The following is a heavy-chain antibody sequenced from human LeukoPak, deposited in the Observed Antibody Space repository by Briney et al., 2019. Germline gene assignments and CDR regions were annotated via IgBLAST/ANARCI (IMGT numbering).Heavy chain of an antibody. CDR1: GFTFGDYA. CDR2: IRNLVNGGTT. Sequence: GGSLRLSCTASGFTFGDYAMSWVRQAPGKGLEWIGFIRNLVNGGTTEYAASVKGRVTISRDDSKSIAYLKMNSLKTEDTAVYYCSRFYSSGWASGAFDIWGQGTMVTVSS. CDR3: SRFYSSGWASGAFDI. V-gene: IGHV3-49*04. J-gene: IGHJ3*02. D-gene: IGHD3-22*01.